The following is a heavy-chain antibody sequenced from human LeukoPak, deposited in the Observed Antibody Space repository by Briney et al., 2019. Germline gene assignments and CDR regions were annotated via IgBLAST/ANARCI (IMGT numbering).Heavy chain of an antibody. D-gene: IGHD1-26*01. Sequence: GGSLRLSCAASGFTFSSYNMNWVRQAPGKGLEWVSSITSRSSYIYYADSVKGRFTISRDNAKNSLYLQMNSLRVEDTAEYYCARDPYSGNYGAYYYYYMDVWGKGTTVTVSS. CDR2: ITSRSSYI. CDR3: ARDPYSGNYGAYYYYYMDV. J-gene: IGHJ6*03. CDR1: GFTFSSYN. V-gene: IGHV3-21*06.